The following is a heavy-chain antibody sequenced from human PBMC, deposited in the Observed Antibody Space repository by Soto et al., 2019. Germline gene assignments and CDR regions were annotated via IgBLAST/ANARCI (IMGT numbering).Heavy chain of an antibody. D-gene: IGHD3-3*01. J-gene: IGHJ6*03. CDR2: ISGSGGST. V-gene: IGHV3-23*01. Sequence: GGSLRLSCAASGFTFSSYAMSWVRQAPGKGLEWVSAISGSGGSTYYADSVKGRFTISRDNSKNTLYLQMNSLRAEDTAVYYCAKHEWLLYGSPGVGYYYMDVWGKGTTVTVSS. CDR3: AKHEWLLYGSPGVGYYYMDV. CDR1: GFTFSSYA.